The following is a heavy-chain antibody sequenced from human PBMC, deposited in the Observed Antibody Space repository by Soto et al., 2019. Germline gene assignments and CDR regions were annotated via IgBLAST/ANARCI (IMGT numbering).Heavy chain of an antibody. CDR1: GDTFTDYY. V-gene: IGHV1-46*01. CDR3: ARGGHVVVVTAALDF. Sequence: QVQLVQSGAEVKKPGASVKVSCKASGDTFTDYYIHWVRQAPGQGLEWMGTVNPSGGHTTYAQHFLGRMAMTRDTYTSTLYMELTSLTSEDTAVYYCARGGHVVVVTAALDFWGKGTLVTVSS. J-gene: IGHJ4*02. D-gene: IGHD2-21*02. CDR2: VNPSGGHT.